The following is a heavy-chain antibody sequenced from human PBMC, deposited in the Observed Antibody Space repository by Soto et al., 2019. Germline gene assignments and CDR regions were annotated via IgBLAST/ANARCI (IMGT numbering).Heavy chain of an antibody. Sequence: GASVKVSCKPSGYTFSSYGISWVRQAPGQGLEWMGWISTYNGNTNYAQKFQGRVTMTTDTSTSTAYMELRSLRSDDTAVYYCARVGSGWSYFDYWGQGTLVTVSS. V-gene: IGHV1-18*01. J-gene: IGHJ4*02. CDR3: ARVGSGWSYFDY. CDR1: GYTFSSYG. CDR2: ISTYNGNT. D-gene: IGHD6-19*01.